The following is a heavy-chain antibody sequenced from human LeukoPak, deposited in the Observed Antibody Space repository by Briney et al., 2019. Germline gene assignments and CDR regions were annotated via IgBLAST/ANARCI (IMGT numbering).Heavy chain of an antibody. V-gene: IGHV3-30-3*01. CDR1: GFTFSRYA. D-gene: IGHD2-21*02. CDR2: ISYDGSKK. J-gene: IGHJ4*02. Sequence: GGSLRLSCAASGFTFSRYAIHWVRQAPGTGLETVAAISYDGSKKYYAESVKGRFTISRDNSKSTLYLQMSSLRREDTAVYYCARPDYCGGDCFWNYFDYWGQGTLVTVSS. CDR3: ARPDYCGGDCFWNYFDY.